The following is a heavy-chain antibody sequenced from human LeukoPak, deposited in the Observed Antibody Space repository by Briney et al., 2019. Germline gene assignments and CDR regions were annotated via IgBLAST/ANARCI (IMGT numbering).Heavy chain of an antibody. J-gene: IGHJ1*01. V-gene: IGHV3-23*01. CDR1: GFTFSSYA. Sequence: GGSLRLSCAASGFTFSSYAMSWVRQAPGKGLEWVPAISGSGGSTYYADSVKGRFTISRDNSKNTLYLQMNSLRAEDTAVYYCAKDIVVVPAAIPGYFQHWGQGTLVTVSS. CDR2: ISGSGGST. CDR3: AKDIVVVPAAIPGYFQH. D-gene: IGHD2-2*02.